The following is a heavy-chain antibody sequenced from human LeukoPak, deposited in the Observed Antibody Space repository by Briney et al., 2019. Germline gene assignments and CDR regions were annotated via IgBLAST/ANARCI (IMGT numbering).Heavy chain of an antibody. J-gene: IGHJ4*02. D-gene: IGHD3-9*01. CDR3: ARGVYYDILTGYYPTYFDY. CDR1: GGSISSSSYY. Sequence: PSETLSLTCTVSGGSISSSSYYWGWIRQPPGKGLEWIGSIYYSGSTYYNPSLKSRVTISVDTSKNQFSLKLSSVTAADTAVYYCARGVYYDILTGYYPTYFDYWGQGTLVTVSS. V-gene: IGHV4-39*07. CDR2: IYYSGST.